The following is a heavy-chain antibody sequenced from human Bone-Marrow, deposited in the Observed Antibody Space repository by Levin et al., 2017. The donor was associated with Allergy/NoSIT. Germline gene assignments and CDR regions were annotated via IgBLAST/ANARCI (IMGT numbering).Heavy chain of an antibody. D-gene: IGHD2-2*01. Sequence: GESLKISCTADGFNFDDYAMSWLRQSPGQGLEWVGFLRSKSYGGTTEYPASVKGRFTISTDDSKTIAYLQMDSLNTEDSAVSYCARVPYCDSSSCYGGFDPWGQGTLVTVS. CDR2: LRSKSYGGTT. CDR1: GFNFDDYA. V-gene: IGHV3-49*03. CDR3: ARVPYCDSSSCYGGFDP. J-gene: IGHJ5*02.